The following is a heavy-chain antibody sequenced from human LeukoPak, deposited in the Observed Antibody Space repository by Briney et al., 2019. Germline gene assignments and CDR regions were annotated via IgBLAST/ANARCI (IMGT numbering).Heavy chain of an antibody. J-gene: IGHJ5*02. V-gene: IGHV4-31*03. D-gene: IGHD3-22*01. Sequence: SETLSLTCTVSGGSISSGGYYWSWIRQLPGKGLEWIGYIYYSGSTFYNPSLKSRVTISVDTSKNQFSLKMSSVTAADTAVYYCARYLYSSGYEFDPWGQGTLVTVSS. CDR2: IYYSGST. CDR3: ARYLYSSGYEFDP. CDR1: GGSISSGGYY.